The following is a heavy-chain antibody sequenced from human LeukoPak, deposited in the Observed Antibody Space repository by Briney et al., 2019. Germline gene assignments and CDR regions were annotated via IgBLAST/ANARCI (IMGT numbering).Heavy chain of an antibody. J-gene: IGHJ4*02. Sequence: SGPALVKPTQTLTLTCTFSGFSLSSTGNCVSWIRQPPGKALEWLARIDWGGDEFYSSSLKTRLTISKDTSKNQVVLTMTNMDPVDTATYYCARNYYYDTTPYFDSWGQGTLVTVSS. CDR1: GFSLSSTGNC. V-gene: IGHV2-70*17. D-gene: IGHD3-22*01. CDR2: IDWGGDE. CDR3: ARNYYYDTTPYFDS.